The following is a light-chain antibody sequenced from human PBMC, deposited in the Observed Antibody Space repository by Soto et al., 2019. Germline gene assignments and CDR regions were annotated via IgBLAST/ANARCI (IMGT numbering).Light chain of an antibody. V-gene: IGKV1D-16*01. CDR3: QQYNSYSWT. CDR1: QGISSW. Sequence: DIQMTQSPSSLSASVGDRVTITCRASQGISSWLAWYQQKPGKAPKLLIYAASSLQSGVPSTFSGSGSGTEFTLTITSLQPDDFATYYCQQYNSYSWTFGQGTKVDIK. J-gene: IGKJ1*01. CDR2: AAS.